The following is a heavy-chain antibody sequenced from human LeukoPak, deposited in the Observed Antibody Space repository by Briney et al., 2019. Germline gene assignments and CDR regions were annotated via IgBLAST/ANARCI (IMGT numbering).Heavy chain of an antibody. CDR3: AKGSVAARLGGGYYFDY. D-gene: IGHD6-6*01. J-gene: IGHJ4*02. Sequence: QAGGSLRLSCAASGFTFSSYAMSWVRQAPGKGLEWVSAISGSGGSTYHTDSVKGRFTISRDNSKNTLYLQMNSLRAEDTAVYYCAKGSVAARLGGGYYFDYWGQGTLVTVSS. V-gene: IGHV3-23*01. CDR1: GFTFSSYA. CDR2: ISGSGGST.